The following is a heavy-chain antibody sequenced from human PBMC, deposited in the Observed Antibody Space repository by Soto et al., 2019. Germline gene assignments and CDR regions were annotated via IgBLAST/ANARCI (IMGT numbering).Heavy chain of an antibody. Sequence: HSGTLDITCAVFSDSMSSYYWGWILQPPGNGLEWIGYIYYSGSTNYNPSLKSRVTISVDTSKNQFSLKLSSVTAADMAVYYCEREGCSSKSCYPPYYFYGMDVWGQGTTVSVYS. V-gene: IGHV4-59*01. CDR1: SDSMSSYY. CDR2: IYYSGST. D-gene: IGHD2-2*01. CDR3: EREGCSSKSCYPPYYFYGMDV. J-gene: IGHJ6*02.